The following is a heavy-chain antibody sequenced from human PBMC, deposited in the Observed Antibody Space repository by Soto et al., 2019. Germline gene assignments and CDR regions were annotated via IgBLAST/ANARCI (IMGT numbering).Heavy chain of an antibody. V-gene: IGHV3-23*01. CDR1: GFTFSSYA. Sequence: GGSLRLSCAASGFTFSSYAMSWVRQAPGKGLEWVSAISGSGGSTYYADSVKGRFTISRDNSKNTLYLQMNSLRAEDTAVYYCAKDSAFADYVWGSYRLNYFDYRGQGTLVTVSS. J-gene: IGHJ4*02. CDR3: AKDSAFADYVWGSYRLNYFDY. D-gene: IGHD3-16*02. CDR2: ISGSGGST.